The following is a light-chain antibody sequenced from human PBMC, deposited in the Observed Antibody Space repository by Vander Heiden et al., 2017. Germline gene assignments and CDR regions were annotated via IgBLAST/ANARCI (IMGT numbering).Light chain of an antibody. Sequence: QPVLTQPPSVSGAPALRVTISCTASSANIGAGYAIHCYRHPPGTAPKLLVYANNNRPSGVPDRFSASKSCTSASLAITGLQAEDEADYYCQSYDTSLSGWVFGGGTKLTVL. CDR3: QSYDTSLSGWV. V-gene: IGLV1-40*01. J-gene: IGLJ2*01. CDR1: SANIGAGYA. CDR2: ANN.